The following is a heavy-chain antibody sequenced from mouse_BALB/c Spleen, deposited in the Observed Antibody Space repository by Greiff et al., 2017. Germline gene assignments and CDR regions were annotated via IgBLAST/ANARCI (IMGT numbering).Heavy chain of an antibody. D-gene: IGHD4-1*01. V-gene: IGHV5-12-1*01. Sequence: DVMLVESGGGLVKPGGSLKLSCAASGFAFSSYDMSWVRQTPEKRLEWVAYISSGGGSTYYPDTVKGRFTISRDNAKNTLYLQMSSLKSEDTAMYYCARLGTGTSYFDYWGQGTTLTVSS. CDR3: ARLGTGTSYFDY. J-gene: IGHJ2*01. CDR2: ISSGGGST. CDR1: GFAFSSYD.